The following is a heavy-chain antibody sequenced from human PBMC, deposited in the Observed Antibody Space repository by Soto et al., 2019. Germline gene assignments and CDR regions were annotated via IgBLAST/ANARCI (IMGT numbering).Heavy chain of an antibody. D-gene: IGHD1-26*01. J-gene: IGHJ6*02. CDR2: ITSSGSYI. CDR1: GFTFNSYT. CDR3: AKEVGRSYYGMDV. Sequence: GGSLRLSCAASGFTFNSYTMNWVRQASGKGLEWVSSITSSGSYIYYADSVKGRFTISRDNAKNSLYLQMDSLRAEDTAVYYCAKEVGRSYYGMDVWGQGTTVTVSS. V-gene: IGHV3-21*01.